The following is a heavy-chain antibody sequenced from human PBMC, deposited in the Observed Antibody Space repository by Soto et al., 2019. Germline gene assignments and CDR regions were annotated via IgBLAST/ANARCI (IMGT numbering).Heavy chain of an antibody. CDR2: IYYSGST. D-gene: IGHD6-13*01. Sequence: SETLSLTCTVSGGSISSYYWSWIRQPPGKGLEWIGYIYYSGSTNYNPSLKSRVTISVDTSKNQFSLKLSSVTAADTAVYYCSRELAAAYYGTDVWGQGTTVTVS. J-gene: IGHJ6*02. V-gene: IGHV4-59*01. CDR3: SRELAAAYYGTDV. CDR1: GGSISSYY.